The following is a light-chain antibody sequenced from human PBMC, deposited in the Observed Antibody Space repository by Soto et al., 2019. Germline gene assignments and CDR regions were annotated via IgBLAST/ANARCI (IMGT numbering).Light chain of an antibody. CDR3: NSCASSNTYV. V-gene: IGLV2-14*01. CDR1: SSDVGGDNF. J-gene: IGLJ1*01. CDR2: DVN. Sequence: QSALTQPASVSGSPGQSITISCTGTSSDVGGDNFVSWYQQHPGKAPKLMIYDVNHRPSGIPDRFSGSKSGNTASLTISGLQAEDEADYYCNSCASSNTYVFGTGTKVTVL.